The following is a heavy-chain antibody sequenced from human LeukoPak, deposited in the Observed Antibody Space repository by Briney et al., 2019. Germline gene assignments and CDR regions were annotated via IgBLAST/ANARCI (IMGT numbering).Heavy chain of an antibody. D-gene: IGHD6-13*01. CDR3: ARAVRYSSSWDLDY. V-gene: IGHV6-1*01. J-gene: IGHJ4*02. CDR2: TYYRSKWCN. CDR1: GDSVSSNSAA. Sequence: SQTLSLTCAISGDSVSSNSAAWNWIRQSPSSGLEWLGRTYYRSKWCNDYAVSVKSRITINPDTSKNQFSLQLNSVTPEDTAVYYCARAVRYSSSWDLDYWGQGTLVTVSS.